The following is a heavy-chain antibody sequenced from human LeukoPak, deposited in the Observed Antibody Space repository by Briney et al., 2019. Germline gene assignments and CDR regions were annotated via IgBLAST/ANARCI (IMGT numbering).Heavy chain of an antibody. D-gene: IGHD4-17*01. CDR3: TKDPNGDYVGAFDF. CDR1: GFTFSSYA. CDR2: IQYDGSNR. V-gene: IGHV3-30*04. J-gene: IGHJ3*01. Sequence: GGSLRLSCAAAGFTFSSYAMHWVSQAPGKGLEWVAVIQYDGSNRYYPDSVKGRFTISRDNSKSTLFLQMNSLRAEDTAVYYCTKDPNGDYVGAFDFWGQGTMVTVSS.